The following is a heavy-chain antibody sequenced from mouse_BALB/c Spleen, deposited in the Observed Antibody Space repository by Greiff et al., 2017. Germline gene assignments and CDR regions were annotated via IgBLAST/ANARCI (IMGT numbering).Heavy chain of an antibody. CDR2: IDPENGNT. J-gene: IGHJ2*01. Sequence: EVQLQQSGAELVRPGALVKLSCKASGFNIKDYYMHWVKQRPEQGLEWIGWIDPENGNTIYDPKFQGKASITADTSSNTAYLQLSSLTSEDTAVYYCARLITTVGAFDYWGQGTTLTVSS. D-gene: IGHD1-1*01. V-gene: IGHV14-1*02. CDR3: ARLITTVGAFDY. CDR1: GFNIKDYY.